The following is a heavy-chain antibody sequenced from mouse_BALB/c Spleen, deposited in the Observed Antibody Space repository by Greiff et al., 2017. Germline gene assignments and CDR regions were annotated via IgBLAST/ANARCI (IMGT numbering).Heavy chain of an antibody. CDR2: IWGDGST. Sequence: VQVVESGPGLVAPSQSLSITCTVSGFSLTGYGVNWVRQPPGKGLEWLGMIWGDGSTDYNSALKSRLSISKDNSKSQVFLKMNSLQTDDTARYYCARVGYYDYAWFAYWGQGTLVTVSA. D-gene: IGHD2-4*01. J-gene: IGHJ3*01. CDR1: GFSLTGYG. V-gene: IGHV2-6-7*01. CDR3: ARVGYYDYAWFAY.